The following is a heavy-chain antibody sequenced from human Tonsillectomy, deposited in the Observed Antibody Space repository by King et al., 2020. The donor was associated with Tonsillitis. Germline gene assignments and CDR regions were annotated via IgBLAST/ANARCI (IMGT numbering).Heavy chain of an antibody. CDR3: ARDPRHYDILTGGENYPYYGMDV. J-gene: IGHJ6*02. V-gene: IGHV1-18*04. CDR2: ISAYNGNR. Sequence: QLVQSGAEVKKPGASVKVSCKASGYTFTNYGISWVRQAPGQGLEWMGWISAYNGNRNYAEKVQGRVTMTTDTSTNTAYMELRSLRSDDTAVYYCARDPRHYDILTGGENYPYYGMDVWGQGTTVTVPS. D-gene: IGHD3-9*01. CDR1: GYTFTNYG.